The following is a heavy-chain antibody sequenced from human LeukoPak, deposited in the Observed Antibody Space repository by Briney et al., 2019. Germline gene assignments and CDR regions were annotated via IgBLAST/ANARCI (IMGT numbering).Heavy chain of an antibody. J-gene: IGHJ4*02. CDR3: ARDRHYGDYLYYFDY. D-gene: IGHD4-17*01. CDR1: GYTFTSYY. CDR2: INPSGGST. V-gene: IGHV1-46*01. Sequence: ASVKVSCKASGYTFTSYYMHWVRQAPGQGLEWMGIINPSGGSTSYAQKFQGRVTMTRDTSTSTVYMELSSLRSEDTAVYYYARDRHYGDYLYYFDYWGQGTLVTVSS.